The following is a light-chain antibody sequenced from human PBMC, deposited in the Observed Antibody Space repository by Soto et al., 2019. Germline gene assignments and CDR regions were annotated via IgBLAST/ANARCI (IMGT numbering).Light chain of an antibody. J-gene: IGLJ1*01. CDR2: DVT. Sequence: QSVLTQPASVSRPPGQSITISCTGTSSDVGAYNYVSWYQHHPGKAPRLVIYDVTNRPSGISDRFSGSKSGNTASLTISGLLAEDEADYYCTSYNSTSTQVFGTGTKGTV. CDR1: SSDVGAYNY. V-gene: IGLV2-14*01. CDR3: TSYNSTSTQV.